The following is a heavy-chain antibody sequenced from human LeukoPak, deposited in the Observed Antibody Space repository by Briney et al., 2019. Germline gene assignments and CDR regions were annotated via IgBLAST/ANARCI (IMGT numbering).Heavy chain of an antibody. CDR1: GFTFRSYE. V-gene: IGHV3-48*03. Sequence: PGGSLRLSCAASGFTFRSYEMSWVRQAPGKGLEWLSYISSSGTTIKYADSVKGRFTISRDNAKNSLYLQVNSLRAEDTAVYYCARIMITVTTSDYWGQGTLVTVSS. CDR3: ARIMITVTTSDY. D-gene: IGHD4-17*01. J-gene: IGHJ4*02. CDR2: ISSSGTTI.